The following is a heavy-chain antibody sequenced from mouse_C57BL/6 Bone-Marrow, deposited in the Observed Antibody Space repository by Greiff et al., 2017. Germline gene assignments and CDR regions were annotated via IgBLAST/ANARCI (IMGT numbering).Heavy chain of an antibody. V-gene: IGHV1-82*01. Sequence: VKLMESGPELVKPGASVKISCKASGYAFSSSWMNWVKQRPGKGLEWIGRIYPGDGDTNYNGKFKGKATLTADKSSSTAYMQLSSLTSEDSAVYFCARRITTVVAHWYFDVWGTGTTVTVSS. CDR3: ARRITTVVAHWYFDV. CDR2: IYPGDGDT. J-gene: IGHJ1*03. D-gene: IGHD1-1*01. CDR1: GYAFSSSW.